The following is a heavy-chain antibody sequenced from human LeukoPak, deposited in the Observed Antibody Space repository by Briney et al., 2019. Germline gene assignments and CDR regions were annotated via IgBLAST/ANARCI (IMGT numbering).Heavy chain of an antibody. CDR3: AKYFRESSGASPLDY. Sequence: SGGSLRLPCVASGFSFSSYGMHWVRQAPGKGLEWVAFIRYDGSNKYYGDSVKGRFTISRDNSMSTLFLQMNSLRVEDTAVYYCAKYFRESSGASPLDYWGQGTRVTVSS. CDR2: IRYDGSNK. CDR1: GFSFSSYG. J-gene: IGHJ4*02. D-gene: IGHD3-22*01. V-gene: IGHV3-30*02.